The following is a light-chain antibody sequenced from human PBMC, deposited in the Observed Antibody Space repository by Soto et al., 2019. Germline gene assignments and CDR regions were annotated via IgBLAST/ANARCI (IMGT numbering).Light chain of an antibody. CDR3: QSYDTSLSVWV. CDR2: GNT. CDR1: SSNIGTPYD. Sequence: VLTQPPSVSGAPGQRVTISCTGSSSNIGTPYDVHWYQQLPGTAPKLLISGNTDRPSGVPDRFSGSKSGTSASLAITGLQAEDEADYYCQSYDTSLSVWVFGGGTKLTVL. J-gene: IGLJ3*02. V-gene: IGLV1-40*01.